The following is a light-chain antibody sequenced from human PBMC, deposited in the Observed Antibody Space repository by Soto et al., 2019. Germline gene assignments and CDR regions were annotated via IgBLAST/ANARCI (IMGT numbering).Light chain of an antibody. CDR1: QSVSSK. V-gene: IGKV3-15*01. CDR3: QQYDNWPPT. CDR2: DTS. J-gene: IGKJ5*01. Sequence: EIVMTQSPATLSVSPGERATLSCRASQSVSSKLAWYQQKPGQAPGLLIYDTSTRATGIPARFSGSWSGTEFTLTISGLQSEDSAVYYCQQYDNWPPTFGQGTRLEIK.